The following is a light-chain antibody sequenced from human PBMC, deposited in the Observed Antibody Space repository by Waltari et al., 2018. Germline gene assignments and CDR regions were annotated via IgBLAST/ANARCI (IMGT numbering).Light chain of an antibody. CDR3: SSYTTSSAPGV. CDR2: EVS. Sequence: QSALTQPASVSGSPGQSITISCSGTASDVGAYDFVSCYQQHPGKAPPLIIYEVSNRPSGISDRFSASKSGNTASLTISGLQAEDEADYYCSSYTTSSAPGVFGTGTRVTVL. J-gene: IGLJ1*01. CDR1: ASDVGAYDF. V-gene: IGLV2-14*01.